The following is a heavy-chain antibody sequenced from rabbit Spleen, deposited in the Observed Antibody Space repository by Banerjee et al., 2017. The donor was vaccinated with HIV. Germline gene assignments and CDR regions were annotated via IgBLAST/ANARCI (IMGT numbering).Heavy chain of an antibody. Sequence: QEQLVESGGGLVKPGASLTLTCKASSFSFSDRDVMCWVRQAPGKGLEWIACINTATGKAVYASWAKGRFTISTTSSTTVTLQITSLTAADTATYFCARDLVTAIGWNFALWGPGTLVTVS. CDR2: INTATGKA. CDR3: ARDLVTAIGWNFAL. J-gene: IGHJ4*01. D-gene: IGHD7-1*01. CDR1: SFSFSDRDV. V-gene: IGHV1S45*01.